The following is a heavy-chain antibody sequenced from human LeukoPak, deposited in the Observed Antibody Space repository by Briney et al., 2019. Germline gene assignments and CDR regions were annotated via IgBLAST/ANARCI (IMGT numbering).Heavy chain of an antibody. CDR2: INHSGST. Sequence: SETLSLTCAVCGGSFSGYYWSWIRQPPGKGLEWIGEINHSGSTNYNPSLKSRVTISVDTSKNQFSLKLSSVTAADTAVYYCARVYRRLRSPSQPGYNWFDPWGQGTLVTVSS. V-gene: IGHV4-34*01. D-gene: IGHD3-16*01. J-gene: IGHJ5*02. CDR1: GGSFSGYY. CDR3: ARVYRRLRSPSQPGYNWFDP.